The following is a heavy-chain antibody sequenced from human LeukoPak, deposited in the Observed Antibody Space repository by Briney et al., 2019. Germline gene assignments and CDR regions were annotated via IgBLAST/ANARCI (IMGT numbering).Heavy chain of an antibody. Sequence: PGGSLRLSCAASGFTFSSYEMNWVRQAPGKGLEWVSYISSSGSTIYYADSVKGRFTISRDNAKNSLYLQMSSLRAEDTAVYYCARVGDIVVVPAANFDYWGQGTLVTVSS. CDR2: ISSSGSTI. V-gene: IGHV3-48*03. CDR3: ARVGDIVVVPAANFDY. CDR1: GFTFSSYE. J-gene: IGHJ4*02. D-gene: IGHD2-2*01.